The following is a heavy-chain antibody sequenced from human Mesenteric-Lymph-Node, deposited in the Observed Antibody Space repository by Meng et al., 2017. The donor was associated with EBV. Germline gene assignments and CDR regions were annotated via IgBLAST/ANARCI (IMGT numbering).Heavy chain of an antibody. V-gene: IGHV6-1*01. D-gene: IGHD2-21*02. CDR1: GDSVSSTGAA. CDR2: TYYRSKWYN. Sequence: VPPHLTGPGPGKPSQTLSPTCAISGDSVSSTGAACNWIRQSPSRGLEWLGRTYYRSKWYNDYAVSVKGRIAINTETSKNQLSLQLSSVTPEDTAVYYCARDRGDSGLDYWGQGTLVTVSS. CDR3: ARDRGDSGLDY. J-gene: IGHJ4*02.